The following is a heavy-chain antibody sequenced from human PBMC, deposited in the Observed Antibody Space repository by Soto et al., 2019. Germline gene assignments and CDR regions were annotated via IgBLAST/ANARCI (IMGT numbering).Heavy chain of an antibody. J-gene: IGHJ4*02. CDR1: GFTFSSYA. CDR3: AKPSSPLMTTVTTLDY. D-gene: IGHD4-17*01. CDR2: ISGSGGST. V-gene: IGHV3-23*01. Sequence: EVQLLESGGGLVQPGGSLRLSCAASGFTFSSYAMSWVRQAPGKGLEWVSTISGSGGSTYYADSVKGRFTISRDNSKNTLYLQMNSLRAEDTAVYYCAKPSSPLMTTVTTLDYWGQGTLVTVSS.